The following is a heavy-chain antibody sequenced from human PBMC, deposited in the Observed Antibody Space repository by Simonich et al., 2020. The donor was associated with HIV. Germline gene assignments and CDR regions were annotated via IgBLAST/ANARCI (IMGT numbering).Heavy chain of an antibody. CDR1: GGSLSGFF. CDR2: INHSGST. CDR3: ASCGGDCYHFDY. V-gene: IGHV4-34*01. D-gene: IGHD2-21*02. Sequence: QVQLQQWGAGLLKPSETLSLTCAVYGGSLSGFFWGWIRQPPGKGLEWIGEINHSGSTNSNPSLKSRVTISVDTSKNQFSLKLSSVTAADTAVYYCASCGGDCYHFDYWGQGTLVTVSS. J-gene: IGHJ4*02.